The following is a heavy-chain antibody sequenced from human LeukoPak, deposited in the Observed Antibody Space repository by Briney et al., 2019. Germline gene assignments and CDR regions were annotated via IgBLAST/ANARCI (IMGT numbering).Heavy chain of an antibody. Sequence: GGSLRLSCAASGFTFSSYSMNWVRQAPGKGLEWVSSVSSSSSYIYYADSVKGRFTISRDNAKNSLYLQMNSLRAEDTAVYYCARESVRIHVFDIWGQGTMVTVSS. CDR3: ARESVRIHVFDI. J-gene: IGHJ3*02. V-gene: IGHV3-21*01. CDR1: GFTFSSYS. D-gene: IGHD1-1*01. CDR2: VSSSSSYI.